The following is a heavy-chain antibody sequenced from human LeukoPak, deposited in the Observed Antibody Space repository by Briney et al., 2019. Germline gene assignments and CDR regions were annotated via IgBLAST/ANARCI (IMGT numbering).Heavy chain of an antibody. CDR1: GFTFSSYS. Sequence: PGGSLRLSCAASGFTFSSYSMNWVRQAPGKGLEWVSYNSSSSSTIYYADSMKGRFTISRDNAKNSLYLQMNSLRAEDTAVYYCARAGDSSGWSEIDYWGQGTLVTVSS. J-gene: IGHJ4*02. CDR2: NSSSSSTI. D-gene: IGHD6-19*01. CDR3: ARAGDSSGWSEIDY. V-gene: IGHV3-48*01.